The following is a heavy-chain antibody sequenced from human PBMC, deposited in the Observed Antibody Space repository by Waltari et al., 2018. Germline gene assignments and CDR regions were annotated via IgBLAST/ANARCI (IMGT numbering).Heavy chain of an antibody. CDR1: AYFNARVYF. D-gene: IGHD6-13*01. Sequence: QVQLQESGPGLVKPSETLSLTCDVSAYFNARVYFWGWVRQPPGKGLEWIGTIFHAGFTYYTPSLKGRVSMSVDTSKNQFSLNLSSVTAADTAVYYCARAPGVAAAAYFDYWGQGILVTVSS. V-gene: IGHV4-38-2*01. CDR2: IFHAGFT. J-gene: IGHJ4*02. CDR3: ARAPGVAAAAYFDY.